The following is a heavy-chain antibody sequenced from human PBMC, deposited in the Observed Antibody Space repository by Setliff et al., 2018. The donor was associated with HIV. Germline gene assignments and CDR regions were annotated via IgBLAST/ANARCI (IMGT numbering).Heavy chain of an antibody. Sequence: LSLTCTVSGGSISSHYWSWIRQHPGKGLEWIGYIYYSGSTYYNPSLKSRVTISVDTSKNQFSLKLSSVTAADTAVYYCARDRTTYNWFDPWGQGTLVTVSS. CDR2: IYYSGST. V-gene: IGHV4-31*03. J-gene: IGHJ5*02. CDR1: GGSISSHY. D-gene: IGHD1-7*01. CDR3: ARDRTTYNWFDP.